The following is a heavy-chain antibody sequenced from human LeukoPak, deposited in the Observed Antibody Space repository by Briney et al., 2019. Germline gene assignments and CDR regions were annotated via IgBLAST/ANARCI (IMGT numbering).Heavy chain of an antibody. D-gene: IGHD3-10*01. J-gene: IGHJ6*04. CDR3: ARHHPITLVRGPMNV. V-gene: IGHV4-39*01. CDR2: IYYSGST. CDR1: GGSISSSSYY. Sequence: PSETLSLTCTVSGGSISSSSYYWGWIRQPPGKGLEWIGSIYYSGSTYYNPSLKSRVTISVDTSKNQFSLKLSSVTAADTAVYYCARHHPITLVRGPMNVWGRGTTVTVSS.